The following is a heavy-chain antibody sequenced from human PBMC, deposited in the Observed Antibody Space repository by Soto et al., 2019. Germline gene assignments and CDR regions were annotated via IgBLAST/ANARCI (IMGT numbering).Heavy chain of an antibody. CDR2: IYAGGNT. J-gene: IGHJ4*02. CDR1: GFTVSSNH. D-gene: IGHD5-18*01. Sequence: VQLVESGGGLIQPGGSLRLSCAASGFTVSSNHMTWVRQAPGRGPEWVSTIYAGGNTYHADSVRGRFTISRDYSKNMLYLQMNSLRAEDTAVYYCATGVDTAKAGYWGRGTLVTVSS. CDR3: ATGVDTAKAGY. V-gene: IGHV3-53*01.